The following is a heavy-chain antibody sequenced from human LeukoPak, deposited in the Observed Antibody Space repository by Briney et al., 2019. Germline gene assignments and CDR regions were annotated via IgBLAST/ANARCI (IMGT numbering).Heavy chain of an antibody. Sequence: PSETLSLTCAVSGGSISSGGYSWSWIRQPPGKGLEWIGYIYHSGSTYYNPSLKSRVNISVDRSKNQFSLKLSSVTAADTAVYYCARGYDSSGYYSHRYFDYWGQGTLVTVSS. V-gene: IGHV4-30-2*01. CDR3: ARGYDSSGYYSHRYFDY. J-gene: IGHJ4*02. D-gene: IGHD3-22*01. CDR1: GGSISSGGYS. CDR2: IYHSGST.